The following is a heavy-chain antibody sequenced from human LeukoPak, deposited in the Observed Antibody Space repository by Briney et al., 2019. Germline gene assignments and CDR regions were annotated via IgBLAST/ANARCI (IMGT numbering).Heavy chain of an antibody. CDR1: GFTFSTYW. D-gene: IGHD1-26*01. J-gene: IGHJ4*02. Sequence: GGSLRLSCAASGFTFSTYWMHWVRQAPGKGLVWVSHINSDGSSTDYADSVKGRFTISRDNAKNTLYLEMNSLRAEDTAVYYRARSGSYTGFDYWGQGILVTGSS. V-gene: IGHV3-74*01. CDR3: ARSGSYTGFDY. CDR2: INSDGSST.